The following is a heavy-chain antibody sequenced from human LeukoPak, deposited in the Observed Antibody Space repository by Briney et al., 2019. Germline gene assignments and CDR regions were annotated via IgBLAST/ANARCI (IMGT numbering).Heavy chain of an antibody. CDR3: ARGASNNDAFDI. Sequence: PGGSLRLSCAASGFTFSSYSMNWVRQAPGKGLEWVSSISSSSSYIYYADSVKGRFTISRDNATNSLYLQMNSLRAEDTAVYYCARGASNNDAFDIWGQGTMVTVSS. J-gene: IGHJ3*02. D-gene: IGHD4-11*01. CDR1: GFTFSSYS. V-gene: IGHV3-21*01. CDR2: ISSSSSYI.